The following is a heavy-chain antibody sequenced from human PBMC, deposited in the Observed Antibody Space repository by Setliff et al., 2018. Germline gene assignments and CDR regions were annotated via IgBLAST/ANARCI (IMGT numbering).Heavy chain of an antibody. J-gene: IGHJ6*03. CDR3: ARDPNSGSYWNYYYYMDV. V-gene: IGHV1-8*02. CDR2: MNPNSGNT. Sequence: ASVKVSCKASGYTFTSYDINWVRQATGQGLEWMGWMNPNSGNTGYAQKFQGRVTMTRNTSISTAYMELSSPRSEDTAVYYCARDPNSGSYWNYYYYMDVWGKGTTVTVSS. CDR1: GYTFTSYD. D-gene: IGHD1-26*01.